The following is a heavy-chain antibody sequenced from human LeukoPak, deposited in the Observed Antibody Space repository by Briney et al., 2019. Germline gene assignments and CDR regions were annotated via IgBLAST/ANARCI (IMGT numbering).Heavy chain of an antibody. D-gene: IGHD3-10*01. CDR3: AKVGITMVRGVTAPFDP. V-gene: IGHV3-30*18. Sequence: PGGSLRLSCAASGFTFKNAWMSWVRQAPGKGLEWVAVISYDGSNKYYADSVKGRFTISRDNSKNTLYLQMNSLRAEDTAVYYCAKVGITMVRGVTAPFDPWGQGILVTVSS. CDR2: ISYDGSNK. J-gene: IGHJ5*02. CDR1: GFTFKNAW.